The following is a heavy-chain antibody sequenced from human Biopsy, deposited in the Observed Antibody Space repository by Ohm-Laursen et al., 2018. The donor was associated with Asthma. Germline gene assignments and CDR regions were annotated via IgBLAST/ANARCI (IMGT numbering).Heavy chain of an antibody. CDR2: NDHEEGST. Sequence: ASVKVSCKISGYSLTDLSMHWVRQAPGQGLEWMGGNDHEEGSTENAWRFQGRVTMTEDISTDTAYMELSSLSSDDTALYYCASDFPNFYLRYNFEFWGQGTLVTVSS. CDR3: ASDFPNFYLRYNFEF. V-gene: IGHV1-24*01. CDR1: GYSLTDLS. J-gene: IGHJ4*02. D-gene: IGHD2/OR15-2a*01.